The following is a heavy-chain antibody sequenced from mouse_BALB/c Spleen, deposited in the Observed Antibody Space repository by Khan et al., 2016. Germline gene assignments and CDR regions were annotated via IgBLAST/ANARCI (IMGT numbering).Heavy chain of an antibody. V-gene: IGHV9-3-1*01. CDR1: GYTFTNYG. D-gene: IGHD4-1*01. CDR3: ARKYWDEYWYFDV. Sequence: QIQLVQSGPELKKPGETVKISCKASGYTFTNYGMKWVKQAPGKGLKWMGWINTYTGEQTYADDFKGRFAFSLETSASTAYSQINNLKNEDTATYFRARKYWDEYWYFDVWGAGTTVTVSS. J-gene: IGHJ1*01. CDR2: INTYTGEQ.